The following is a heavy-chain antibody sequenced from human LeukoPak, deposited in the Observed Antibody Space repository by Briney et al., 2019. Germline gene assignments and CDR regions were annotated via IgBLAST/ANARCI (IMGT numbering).Heavy chain of an antibody. CDR3: AKDRLTGPSRPYGMDV. Sequence: GGSLRLSCAASGFTFSSYGMHWVRQAPGKGLEWVAVISYDGSNKYYADSVKGRFTISRDNSKNTLYLQMNSLRAEDTAAYYCAKDRLTGPSRPYGMDVWGQGTTVTVSS. J-gene: IGHJ6*02. CDR2: ISYDGSNK. V-gene: IGHV3-30*18. CDR1: GFTFSSYG. D-gene: IGHD3-16*01.